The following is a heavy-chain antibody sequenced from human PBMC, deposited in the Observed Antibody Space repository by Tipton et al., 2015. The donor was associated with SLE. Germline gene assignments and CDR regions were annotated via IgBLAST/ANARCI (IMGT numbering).Heavy chain of an antibody. CDR1: GFTFSNYW. D-gene: IGHD3-16*01. V-gene: IGHV3-7*03. CDR3: ARDPYRGGDYDH. Sequence: SLRLSCAASGFTFSNYWMNWVRQAPGKGLEWVANIKPDGSEKYYVDSVKGRFTISRDNAKNSLYLQMNSLRAEDTAVYYCARDPYRGGDYDHWGQGTLVTVSS. J-gene: IGHJ4*02. CDR2: IKPDGSEK.